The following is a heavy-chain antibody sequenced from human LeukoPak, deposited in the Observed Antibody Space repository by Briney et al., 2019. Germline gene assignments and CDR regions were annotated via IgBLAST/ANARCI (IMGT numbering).Heavy chain of an antibody. Sequence: ASVKVSCKASGYTFTSYGISWVRQAPGQGLEWMRWISAYNGNTNYAQKLQGRVTMTTDTSTSTAYMELRSLRCDDTAVYYCARGPDRSDGYIDFDYWGQGTLVTVSS. J-gene: IGHJ4*02. CDR3: ARGPDRSDGYIDFDY. V-gene: IGHV1-18*01. D-gene: IGHD5-12*01. CDR1: GYTFTSYG. CDR2: ISAYNGNT.